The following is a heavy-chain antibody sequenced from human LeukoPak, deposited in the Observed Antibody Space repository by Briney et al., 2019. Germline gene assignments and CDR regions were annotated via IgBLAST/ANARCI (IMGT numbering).Heavy chain of an antibody. CDR1: GGSSSSLY. Sequence: SETLSLTCTVSGGSSSSLYWSWIRQPPGRGLEWIGYIYYSGTTNYNPSLKSRVTISVDTSKDQFSLKLSSVTAADTAVYYCARRIAAAGWFDPWGQGTLVTVSS. J-gene: IGHJ5*02. D-gene: IGHD6-13*01. V-gene: IGHV4-59*08. CDR2: IYYSGTT. CDR3: ARRIAAAGWFDP.